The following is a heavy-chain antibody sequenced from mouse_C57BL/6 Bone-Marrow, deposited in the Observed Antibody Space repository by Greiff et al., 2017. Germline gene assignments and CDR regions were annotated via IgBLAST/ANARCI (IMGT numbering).Heavy chain of an antibody. CDR1: GYTFTTYP. CDR2: FHPYNDDT. Sequence: QVQLKESGAELVKPGASVKMSCKASGYTFTTYPIEWMKQNHGKSLEWIGNFHPYNDDTKYNEKFKGKATLTVEKSSSTVYLELSRLTSDDSAVDYCARPSYYYGSSYPFAYWGQGTLVTVSA. V-gene: IGHV1-47*01. CDR3: ARPSYYYGSSYPFAY. D-gene: IGHD1-1*01. J-gene: IGHJ3*01.